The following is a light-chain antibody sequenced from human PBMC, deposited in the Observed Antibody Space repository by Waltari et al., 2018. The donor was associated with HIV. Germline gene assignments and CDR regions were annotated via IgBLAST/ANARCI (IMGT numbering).Light chain of an antibody. CDR2: QDS. J-gene: IGLJ3*02. CDR1: KLGGNY. V-gene: IGLV3-1*01. CDR3: QAWDSFTGV. Sequence: SFELTQPPSVSVSPGQTASITCPGDKLGGNYSSWYPQKPGQSPVLVIYQDSKRPSGIPERFSGSSSGNTVTLTIGETQALDEADYYCQAWDSFTGVFGGGTRLTVL.